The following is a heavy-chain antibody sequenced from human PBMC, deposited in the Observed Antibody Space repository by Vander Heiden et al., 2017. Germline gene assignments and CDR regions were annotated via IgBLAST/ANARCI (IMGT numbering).Heavy chain of an antibody. J-gene: IGHJ4*02. CDR1: GFTFSNAW. CDR3: TTSYYDFWSGIN. Sequence: EVQLVESGGGLVKPGGSLRLSCAASGFTFSNAWMSWVPQAPGKGLEWVGRIKSKTDGGTTDYAAPVKGRFTISRDDSKNTLYLQMNSLKTEDTAVYYCTTSYYDFWSGINWGQGTLVTVSS. CDR2: IKSKTDGGTT. V-gene: IGHV3-15*01. D-gene: IGHD3-3*01.